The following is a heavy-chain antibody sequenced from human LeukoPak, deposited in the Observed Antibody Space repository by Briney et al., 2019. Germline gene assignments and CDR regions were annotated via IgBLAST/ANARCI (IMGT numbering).Heavy chain of an antibody. Sequence: GGSLRLSCAASGFTFTSYWMHWVRQAPGKGLVWVSRINSDGSSTTYADSVKGRFTISRDNAKNTLYLQMNSLRAEDTAVYYCARDSTAVALDYWGQGTLVTVSS. CDR1: GFTFTSYW. CDR3: ARDSTAVALDY. D-gene: IGHD6-19*01. J-gene: IGHJ4*02. CDR2: INSDGSST. V-gene: IGHV3-74*01.